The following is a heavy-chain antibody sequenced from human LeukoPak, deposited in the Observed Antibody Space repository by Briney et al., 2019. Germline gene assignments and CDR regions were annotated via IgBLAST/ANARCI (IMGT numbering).Heavy chain of an antibody. CDR3: ASGDIVATTASDY. CDR1: GFTFSDYY. V-gene: IGHV3-11*01. D-gene: IGHD5-12*01. CDR2: ISSSGSTI. J-gene: IGHJ4*02. Sequence: PGGSLRLSCAASGFTFSDYYMSWIRQAPGKGLEWVSYISSSGSTIYYADSVKGRFTISRDNAKNSLYLQMNSLRAEDTAVYYCASGDIVATTASDYWGQGTLVTVSS.